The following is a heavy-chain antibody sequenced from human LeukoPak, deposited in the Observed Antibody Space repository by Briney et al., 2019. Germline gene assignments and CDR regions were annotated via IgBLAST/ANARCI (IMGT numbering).Heavy chain of an antibody. V-gene: IGHV1-69*04. CDR2: IIPIFGIA. CDR3: ARVLEYSGRWFDP. Sequence: SVKVSCKASGGTFSSYAISWVRQAPGQGLEWMGRIIPIFGIANYAQKFQGRVTITADKSTSTAYIELSSLRSEDTAVYYCARVLEYSGRWFDPWGQGTLVTVSS. CDR1: GGTFSSYA. J-gene: IGHJ5*02. D-gene: IGHD3-3*01.